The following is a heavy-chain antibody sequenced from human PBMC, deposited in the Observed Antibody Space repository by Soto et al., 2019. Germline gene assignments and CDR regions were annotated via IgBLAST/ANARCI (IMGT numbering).Heavy chain of an antibody. J-gene: IGHJ4*02. CDR1: GFTFSSYA. CDR3: ARDPGRSFYYDSSGYSYFDY. CDR2: ISYDGSNK. D-gene: IGHD3-22*01. Sequence: GSLRLSCAASGFTFSSYAMHWVRQAPGKGLEWVAVISYDGSNKYYADSVKGRFTISRDNSKNTLYLQMNSLRAEDTAVYYCARDPGRSFYYDSSGYSYFDYWGQGTLVTVSS. V-gene: IGHV3-30-3*01.